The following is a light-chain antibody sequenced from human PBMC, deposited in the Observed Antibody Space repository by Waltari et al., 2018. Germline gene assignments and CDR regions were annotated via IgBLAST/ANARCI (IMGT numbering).Light chain of an antibody. Sequence: QSVLTQPPPVCGSPGQMVTISCSGSSSFIRPASNLRSYQQLPGTAPKLLIYGNRNRPSGVPDRFSGSKSGTSASLAITGLQAEDEADYYCQSYDSSLSAWVFGGGTKLTVL. J-gene: IGLJ3*02. CDR3: QSYDSSLSAWV. V-gene: IGLV1-40*01. CDR2: GNR. CDR1: SSFIRPASN.